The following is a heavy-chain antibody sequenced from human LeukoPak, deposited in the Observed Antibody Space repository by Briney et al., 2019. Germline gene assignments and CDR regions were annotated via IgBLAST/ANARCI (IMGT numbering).Heavy chain of an antibody. J-gene: IGHJ5*02. Sequence: KPSETLSLTCAVYGGSFSGYYWSWIRQPPGKGLEWIGEINHSGSTNYNPSLKSRVTISVDTSKNQFSLKLSSVTAADTAVYYCAREKSPWVGLTPRPRWFDPWGQGTLVTVSS. CDR2: INHSGST. CDR1: GGSFSGYY. D-gene: IGHD1-26*01. V-gene: IGHV4-34*01. CDR3: AREKSPWVGLTPRPRWFDP.